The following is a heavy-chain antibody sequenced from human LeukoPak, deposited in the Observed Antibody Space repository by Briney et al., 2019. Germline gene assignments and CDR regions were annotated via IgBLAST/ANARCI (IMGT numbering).Heavy chain of an antibody. Sequence: SETLSLTCAVSGGSISSYYWSWIRQPPGKGLEWIGYIYYSGSTNYNPSLKSRVTISVDTSKNQFSLKLRFVTAADTAVYYCARVRCSGGSCPYYYYYYYMDVWGKGTTVTVSS. CDR2: IYYSGST. V-gene: IGHV4-59*12. CDR3: ARVRCSGGSCPYYYYYYYMDV. J-gene: IGHJ6*03. CDR1: GGSISSYY. D-gene: IGHD2-15*01.